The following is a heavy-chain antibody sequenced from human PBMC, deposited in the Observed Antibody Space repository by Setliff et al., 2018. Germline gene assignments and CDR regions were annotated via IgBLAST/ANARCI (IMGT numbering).Heavy chain of an antibody. CDR2: INNYNFNT. J-gene: IGHJ4*02. CDR1: GFTFTDYG. Sequence: ASVKVSCKSSGFTFTDYGITWVRQVPGQGLEWMGWINNYNFNTQYAQKFQGRVTVTTDTSTTTAYMELRSLRADNTAVYYCARINFYVSSGYYYAPELWGQGTTVTAPQ. D-gene: IGHD3-22*01. CDR3: ARINFYVSSGYYYAPEL. V-gene: IGHV1-18*01.